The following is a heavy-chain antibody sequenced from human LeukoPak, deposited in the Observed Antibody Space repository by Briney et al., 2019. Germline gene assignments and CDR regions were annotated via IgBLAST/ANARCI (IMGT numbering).Heavy chain of an antibody. CDR1: GYSFTHYW. CDR2: IYPGDSNT. J-gene: IGHJ4*02. V-gene: IGHV5-51*01. CDR3: ARSYYCFDY. Sequence: GESLKISCKGSGYSFTHYWIGWVRQMPGKGLEWIGSIYPGDSNTRYSPSFQGQVTISADRSINTAYLQWSSLKASDTAIYYCARSYYCFDYWGQGTLVTVSS. D-gene: IGHD3-10*01.